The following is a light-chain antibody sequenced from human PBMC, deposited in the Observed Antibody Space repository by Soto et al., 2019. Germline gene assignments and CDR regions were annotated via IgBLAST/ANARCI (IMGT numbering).Light chain of an antibody. J-gene: IGLJ3*02. CDR1: SSDVGGYNY. CDR3: SSYTSISTWV. Sequence: QSALTQPASVSGSPGQSITISCTGTSSDVGGYNYVSWYQQHPVKAPKLMIYDVSNRPSGVSNRFSGSKSGNTASLTISGSQAEDEADYYCSSYTSISTWVFGGGTQLTVL. V-gene: IGLV2-14*01. CDR2: DVS.